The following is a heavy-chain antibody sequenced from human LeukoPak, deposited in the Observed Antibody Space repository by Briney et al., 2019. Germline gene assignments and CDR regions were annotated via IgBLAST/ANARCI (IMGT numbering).Heavy chain of an antibody. V-gene: IGHV3-7*01. J-gene: IGHJ5*02. CDR1: GFTFSSYW. D-gene: IGHD2-15*01. CDR3: AREGCSGGSCYHNWFGP. CDR2: INQDGSEK. Sequence: GGSLRLSCAASGFTFSSYWMSWVRQAPGKGLEWVANINQDGSEKYYVDSVKGRFTISRDNAKNSLYLQMNSLRAEDTAVYYCAREGCSGGSCYHNWFGPWGQGTLVTVSS.